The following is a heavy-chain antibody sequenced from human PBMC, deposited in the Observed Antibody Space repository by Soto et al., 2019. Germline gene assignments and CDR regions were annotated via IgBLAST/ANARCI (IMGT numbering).Heavy chain of an antibody. CDR3: AKDWGTPGSSTWGVGRTGYFDA. D-gene: IGHD3-9*01. CDR1: GFTFSSYG. CDR2: IWYDGSNK. Sequence: SGGSLRLSCVASGFTFSSYGMHWVRQAPGKGLEWVAIIWYDGSNKYHADSVKGRFTISRDNSKNTLYLQMNSLRVEDSAVYYCAKDWGTPGSSTWGVGRTGYFDAWGQGTLVTVSS. V-gene: IGHV3-33*03. J-gene: IGHJ5*02.